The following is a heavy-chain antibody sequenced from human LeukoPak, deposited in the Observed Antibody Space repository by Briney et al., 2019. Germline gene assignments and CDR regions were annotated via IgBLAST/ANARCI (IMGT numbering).Heavy chain of an antibody. CDR1: GGSISSGSYY. J-gene: IGHJ3*02. CDR3: ARHKVEMATIRDPYDAFDI. V-gene: IGHV4-61*02. D-gene: IGHD5-24*01. CDR2: IYTSGST. Sequence: PSETLSLTCTVSGGSISSGSYYWSWIRQPAGKGLEWIGRIYTSGSTNYNPSLKSRVTISVDTSKNQFSLKLSSVTAADTAVYYCARHKVEMATIRDPYDAFDIWGQGTMVTVSS.